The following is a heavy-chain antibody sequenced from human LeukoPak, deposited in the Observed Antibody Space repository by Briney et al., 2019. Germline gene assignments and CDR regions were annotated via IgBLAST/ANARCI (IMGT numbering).Heavy chain of an antibody. CDR3: ANSPRVYATLDY. J-gene: IGHJ4*02. V-gene: IGHV3-23*01. Sequence: GGFLRLSCAASGFTFSSYAMSWARQAPGKGLEWVSAISTSGGSTYYAVSVKGRFTISRDNSKNTLYLQMNSLRAEDTAVYYCANSPRVYATLDYWGQGTLVTVSS. CDR2: ISTSGGST. CDR1: GFTFSSYA. D-gene: IGHD2-8*01.